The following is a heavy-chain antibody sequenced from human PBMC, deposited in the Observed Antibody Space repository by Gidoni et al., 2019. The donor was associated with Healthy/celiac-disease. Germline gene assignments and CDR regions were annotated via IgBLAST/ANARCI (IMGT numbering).Heavy chain of an antibody. Sequence: EVQLVESGGGLVQPGGSLRLSCAASGFTFSSYWLSWVRQAPGKGLEWVANIKQDGSEKYYVDSVKGRFTISRDNAKNSLYLQMNSLRAEDTAVYYCASGGYYGDYSYGMDVWGQGTTVTVSS. V-gene: IGHV3-7*05. CDR3: ASGGYYGDYSYGMDV. D-gene: IGHD4-17*01. J-gene: IGHJ6*02. CDR2: IKQDGSEK. CDR1: GFTFSSYW.